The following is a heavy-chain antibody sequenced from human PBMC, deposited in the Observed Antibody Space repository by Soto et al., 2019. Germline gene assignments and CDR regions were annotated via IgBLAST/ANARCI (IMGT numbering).Heavy chain of an antibody. CDR2: INSSGVTT. CDR1: GFTFSSYA. J-gene: IGHJ4*02. CDR3: TRPQGGTTYYFDY. V-gene: IGHV3-23*01. D-gene: IGHD3-16*01. Sequence: PGGSLRLSCAASGFTFSSYAMSWVRQAPGKGLEWVSRINSSGVTTNYADSVKGRFTISRDNTKNTLFLQMNSLRSEDTAVYYCTRPQGGTTYYFDYWGQGTPVTVSS.